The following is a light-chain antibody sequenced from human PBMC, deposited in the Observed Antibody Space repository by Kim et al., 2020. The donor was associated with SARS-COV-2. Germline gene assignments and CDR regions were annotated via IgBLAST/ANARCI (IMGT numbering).Light chain of an antibody. V-gene: IGLV3-21*04. Sequence: PGKTARITCGGNNIGSKSVHWYQQKPGHAPVLVIYYDSDRPSGIPERFSGSNSGNTATLTISRVEAGDEADYYCQVWDSSSDHWVFGGGTQLTVL. CDR3: QVWDSSSDHWV. CDR1: NIGSKS. CDR2: YDS. J-gene: IGLJ3*02.